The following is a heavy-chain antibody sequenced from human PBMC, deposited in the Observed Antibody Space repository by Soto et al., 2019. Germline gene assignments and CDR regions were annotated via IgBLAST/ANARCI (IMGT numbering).Heavy chain of an antibody. CDR3: ARDDEGKVAATLDY. J-gene: IGHJ4*02. V-gene: IGHV1-18*01. CDR2: ISAYNGNT. D-gene: IGHD2-15*01. Sequence: VASVKVSCKASGYTFTSYGISWVRQAPGQGLEWMGWISAYNGNTNYAQKLQGRVTMTTDTSTSTAYMELRSLRSGDTAVYYCARDDEGKVAATLDYWGQGTLVTVSS. CDR1: GYTFTSYG.